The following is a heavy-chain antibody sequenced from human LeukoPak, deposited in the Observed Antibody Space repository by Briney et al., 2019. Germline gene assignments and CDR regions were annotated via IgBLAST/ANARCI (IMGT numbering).Heavy chain of an antibody. CDR1: GYTFTTYA. D-gene: IGHD2-15*01. Sequence: SVTLSCKASGYTFTTYAISWVRQAPGQGLEWMGWISAHNGHTNYAQNFQGRITMTTDTSTSTAYMELRSLRSDDTGVYYCARRPHDCSGGSYSDDHNYMDVWGRRPTLTVPS. V-gene: IGHV1-18*01. CDR2: ISAHNGHT. CDR3: ARRPHDCSGGSYSDDHNYMDV. J-gene: IGHJ6*03.